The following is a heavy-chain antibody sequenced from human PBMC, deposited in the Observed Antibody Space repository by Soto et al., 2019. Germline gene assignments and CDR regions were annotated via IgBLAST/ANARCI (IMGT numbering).Heavy chain of an antibody. CDR3: ARAVNPLFWSGYYFDY. CDR2: INPSGGST. V-gene: IGHV1-46*01. J-gene: IGHJ4*02. CDR1: GYTFTSYY. Sequence: GASVKVSCKASGYTFTSYYMHWVRQAPGQGLEWMGIINPSGGSTSYAQKFQGRVTMTRDTSTSTVYMELSSLRSEDTAVYYCARAVNPLFWSGYYFDYWGQGTLVTVSS. D-gene: IGHD3-3*01.